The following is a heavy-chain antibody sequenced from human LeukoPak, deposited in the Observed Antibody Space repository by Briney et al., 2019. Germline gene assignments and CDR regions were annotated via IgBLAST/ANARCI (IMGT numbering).Heavy chain of an antibody. CDR1: GGSISSYY. J-gene: IGHJ5*02. CDR2: IYYSGST. V-gene: IGHV4-59*08. CDR3: ARGYYYDSSGYYVPFDP. D-gene: IGHD3-22*01. Sequence: SETLSLTCTVSGGSISSYYWSWIRQPPGKGLEWIGYIYYSGSTNYNPSLKSRVTISVDTSKNQFSLKLSSVTAADTAVYYCARGYYYDSSGYYVPFDPWGQGTLVTVSS.